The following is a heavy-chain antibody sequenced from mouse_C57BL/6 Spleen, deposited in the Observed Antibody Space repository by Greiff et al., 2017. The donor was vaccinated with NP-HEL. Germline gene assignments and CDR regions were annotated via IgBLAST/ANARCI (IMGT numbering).Heavy chain of an antibody. Sequence: EVQLQESGGGLVKPGGSLKLSCAASGFTFSDYGMHWVRQAPEKGLEWVAYISSGSSTIYYADTVKGRFTISRDNAKNTLFLQMTSLRSEDTAMYYCARGGYYGSNLFDYWGQGTTLTVSS. CDR3: ARGGYYGSNLFDY. V-gene: IGHV5-17*01. CDR2: ISSGSSTI. CDR1: GFTFSDYG. D-gene: IGHD1-1*01. J-gene: IGHJ2*01.